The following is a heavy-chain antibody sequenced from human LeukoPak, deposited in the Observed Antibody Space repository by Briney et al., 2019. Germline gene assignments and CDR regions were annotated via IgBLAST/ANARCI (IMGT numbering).Heavy chain of an antibody. J-gene: IGHJ4*02. CDR1: GFTVSSNY. CDR2: IYSGGST. CDR3: ARDAYCGGDCYYFDY. D-gene: IGHD2-21*02. Sequence: PGGSLRLSCAASGFTVSSNYMSWVLQAPGKGLEWVSVIYSGGSTYYADSVKGRFTISRDNSKNTLYLQMNSLRAEDTAVYYCARDAYCGGDCYYFDYWGQGTLVTVSS. V-gene: IGHV3-53*01.